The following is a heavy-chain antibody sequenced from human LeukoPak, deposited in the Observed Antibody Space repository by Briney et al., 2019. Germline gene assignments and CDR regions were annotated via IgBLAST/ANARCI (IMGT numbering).Heavy chain of an antibody. J-gene: IGHJ4*01. Sequence: ETLSLTCTVSGGSISSSSYYWGWIRQPPGKGLEWVSVIYSGGSTYYADSVKGRFTTSRDNAKNSLYLQMNSLRAEDTAVYYCARDSGYCTSTSCYLHYFDYXXXXXXVTXSS. CDR2: IYSGGST. CDR3: ARDSGYCTSTSCYLHYFDY. V-gene: IGHV3-53*01. D-gene: IGHD2-2*01. CDR1: GGSISSSSYY.